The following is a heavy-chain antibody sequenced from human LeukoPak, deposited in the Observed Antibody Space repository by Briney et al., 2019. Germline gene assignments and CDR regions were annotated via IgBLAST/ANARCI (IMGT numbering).Heavy chain of an antibody. CDR3: ARCWPGSGSYSTLCYMDV. Sequence: GSLRLSCAASGFTFSSYSMNWVRQASGNGLEWVSSISSSSSYIYYADSVKGRFTISRDNAKNSLYLQMNSLRAEDTAVYYCARCWPGSGSYSTLCYMDVWGKGTTVTISS. J-gene: IGHJ6*03. V-gene: IGHV3-21*01. CDR1: GFTFSSYS. D-gene: IGHD3-10*01. CDR2: ISSSSSYI.